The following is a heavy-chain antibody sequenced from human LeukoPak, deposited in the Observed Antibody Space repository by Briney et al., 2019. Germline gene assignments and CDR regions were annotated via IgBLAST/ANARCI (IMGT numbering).Heavy chain of an antibody. D-gene: IGHD6-19*01. Sequence: PGGSLRHSCAASGFTFSSYGMHWVRQAPGKGLEWVAVIWYDGSNKYYADSVKGRFTISRDNSKNTLYLQMNSLRAEDTALYYCAREGIAVAAGDYWGQGTLVTVSS. V-gene: IGHV3-33*01. CDR2: IWYDGSNK. CDR3: AREGIAVAAGDY. CDR1: GFTFSSYG. J-gene: IGHJ4*02.